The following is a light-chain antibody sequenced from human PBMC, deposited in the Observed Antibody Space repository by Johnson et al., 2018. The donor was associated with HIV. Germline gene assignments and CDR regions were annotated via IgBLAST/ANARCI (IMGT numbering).Light chain of an antibody. V-gene: IGLV1-51*02. CDR3: GTWDTGLSAPYG. CDR2: ENN. Sequence: QSVLTQPPSVSAAPGQKVTISCSGSSSNIGNNYVSWYQQLPGTAPKLLIYENNMRPSGIPDRFSGSKSGTSATLGITGLQTGDEADYYCGTWDTGLSAPYGFGTWTKVTVL. J-gene: IGLJ1*01. CDR1: SSNIGNNY.